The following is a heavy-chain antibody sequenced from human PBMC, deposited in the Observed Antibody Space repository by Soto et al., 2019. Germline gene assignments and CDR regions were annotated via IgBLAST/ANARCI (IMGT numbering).Heavy chain of an antibody. CDR2: ISQTGAT. Sequence: SETLSLTCAVSGGSITSGNSYSWAWIRQPPGRGLEWIGSISQTGATSYNPSLKSRVSVSLDKSKNQFSLRLSSVTAADLAVYYCARAVSPYFGTWFDPWGQGTLVTVSS. J-gene: IGHJ5*02. CDR3: ARAVSPYFGTWFDP. V-gene: IGHV4-30-2*01. CDR1: GGSITSGNSYS. D-gene: IGHD3-10*01.